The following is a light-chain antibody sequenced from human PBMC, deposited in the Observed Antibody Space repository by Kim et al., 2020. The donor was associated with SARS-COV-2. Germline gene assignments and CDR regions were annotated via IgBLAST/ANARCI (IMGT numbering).Light chain of an antibody. V-gene: IGLV3-19*01. Sequence: SSELTQDPAVSVALGQTVRITCQGDSLRSYYASWFQQKPGQAPVLVIHGKNYRPSGIPDRFSGSSSGNTASLTITGTQAEDEADYYCNSRDSSRNHRVFG. CDR3: NSRDSSRNHRV. CDR1: SLRSYY. CDR2: GKN. J-gene: IGLJ3*02.